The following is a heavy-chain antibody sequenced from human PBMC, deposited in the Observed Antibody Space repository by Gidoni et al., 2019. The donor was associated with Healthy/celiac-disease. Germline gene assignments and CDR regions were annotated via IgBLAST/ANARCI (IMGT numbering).Heavy chain of an antibody. CDR1: GGSISSSNW. D-gene: IGHD2-15*01. CDR3: ARVGGGRGSGGSCFSR. CDR2: IYHSGST. J-gene: IGHJ4*02. Sequence: QVQLQESGPGLVKPSGTLSLTCAVSGGSISSSNWWSWVRQPPGKGLEWIGEIYHSGSTNYNPSLKRRVTISVDKCKNQFSLKLSSVTAADTAVYYCARVGGGRGSGGSCFSRWGQGTLVTVSS. V-gene: IGHV4-4*02.